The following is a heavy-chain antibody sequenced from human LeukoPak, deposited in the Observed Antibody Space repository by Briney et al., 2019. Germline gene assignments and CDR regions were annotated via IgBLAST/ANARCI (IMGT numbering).Heavy chain of an antibody. J-gene: IGHJ3*02. CDR1: GFPFSSYW. V-gene: IGHV3-7*01. Sequence: RGSLRVSRAASGFPFSSYWMSWVRQAPGKGLEWVANIKQDGSEKYYVDSVKGRFTISRDNAKNSLYLHMNSLRAEDTAVYYCARDWSRDAVPGAFDILGQGTMVTVSS. CDR3: ARDWSRDAVPGAFDI. D-gene: IGHD3-3*01. CDR2: IKQDGSEK.